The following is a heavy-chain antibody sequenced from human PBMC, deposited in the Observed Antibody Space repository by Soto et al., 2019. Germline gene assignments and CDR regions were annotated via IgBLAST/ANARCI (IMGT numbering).Heavy chain of an antibody. D-gene: IGHD1-26*01. J-gene: IGHJ6*02. CDR3: ARWGSPYYHHGIYYGMDV. Sequence: GESLKISCKGSGYSFTSYWIGWVRQMPGKGLEWMGIIYPGDSDTRYSPSFQGQVTISADKSISTAYLQWSSLKASDTAMYYCARWGSPYYHHGIYYGMDVWGQGTTVTVSS. CDR1: GYSFTSYW. V-gene: IGHV5-51*01. CDR2: IYPGDSDT.